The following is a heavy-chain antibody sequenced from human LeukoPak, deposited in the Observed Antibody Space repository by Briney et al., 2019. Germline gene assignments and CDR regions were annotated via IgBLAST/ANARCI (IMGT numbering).Heavy chain of an antibody. CDR3: ARSLSYYYYYMDV. Sequence: SETLSLTCAVYGGSFSGYYWSWIRHPPGKGLEWIGEINHSGSTNYNPSLKSRVTISVDTPKNQFSLKLSSVTAADTAVYYCARSLSYYYYYMDVWGKGTTVTVSS. V-gene: IGHV4-34*01. J-gene: IGHJ6*03. CDR2: INHSGST. CDR1: GGSFSGYY. D-gene: IGHD2/OR15-2a*01.